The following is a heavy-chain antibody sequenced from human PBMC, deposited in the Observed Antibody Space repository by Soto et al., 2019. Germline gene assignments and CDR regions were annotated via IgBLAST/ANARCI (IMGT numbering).Heavy chain of an antibody. CDR2: INAGNGNT. CDR3: SGSYSYYGMDV. D-gene: IGHD3-10*01. J-gene: IGHJ6*02. V-gene: IGHV1-3*05. CDR1: GYTFTSYA. Sequence: QVQLVQSGAVEKKPGASVKVSCKASGYTFTSYAMHWVRQAPGQRLEWMGWINAGNGNTKYSQKFQGRVTITRDTSASTAYMELSSLRSEDTAVYYCSGSYSYYGMDVWGQGTTVTVSS.